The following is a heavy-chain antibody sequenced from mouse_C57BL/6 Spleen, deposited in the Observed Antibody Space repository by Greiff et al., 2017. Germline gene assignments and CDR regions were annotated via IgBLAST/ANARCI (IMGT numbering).Heavy chain of an antibody. D-gene: IGHD1-1*01. Sequence: EVQLQESGAELVKPGASVKLSCTASGFNFKDYYMHWVQQRTAQGLEWMGRIVPEDGETKYAPKFQGQGTITADTSSNTAYLQLSSLTSEDTAVYYCAAYSYGSSYFGCWGQGTTLTVSS. CDR2: IVPEDGET. CDR3: AAYSYGSSYFGC. J-gene: IGHJ2*01. CDR1: GFNFKDYY. V-gene: IGHV14-2*01.